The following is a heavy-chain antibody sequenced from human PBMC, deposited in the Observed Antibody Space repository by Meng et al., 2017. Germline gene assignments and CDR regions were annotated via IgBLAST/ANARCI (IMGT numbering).Heavy chain of an antibody. Sequence: ASVKVSCKASGYTFTSYGISWVRQAPGQGLEWMGWISAYNGNTSYAQKLQGRVTMTTDTSTSTAYMELRSLRSDDTAVYYCARALEWLVPNYYFDYWGQGTLVNGAS. D-gene: IGHD6-19*01. CDR2: ISAYNGNT. CDR3: ARALEWLVPNYYFDY. J-gene: IGHJ4*02. CDR1: GYTFTSYG. V-gene: IGHV1-18*01.